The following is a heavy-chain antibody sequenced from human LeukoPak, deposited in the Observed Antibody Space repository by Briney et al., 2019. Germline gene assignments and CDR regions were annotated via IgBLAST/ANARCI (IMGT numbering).Heavy chain of an antibody. V-gene: IGHV5-51*01. CDR1: GYIFTTYW. Sequence: GESLKISCKVSGYIFTTYWIGWVRQMPGKGLERIGIIPPGDSDTRYNQFIQGQVTISADKSISTAYLLWSSVKASDTAMYYCARHGVGSSWFGFDYWGQGTLVTVSS. J-gene: IGHJ4*02. D-gene: IGHD6-13*01. CDR2: IPPGDSDT. CDR3: ARHGVGSSWFGFDY.